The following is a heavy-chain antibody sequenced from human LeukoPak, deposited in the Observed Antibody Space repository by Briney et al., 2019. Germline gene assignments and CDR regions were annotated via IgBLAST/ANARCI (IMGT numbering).Heavy chain of an antibody. J-gene: IGHJ4*02. CDR1: GYTLTELS. V-gene: IGHV1-24*01. CDR2: FDLEDGET. CDR3: ATGNYYGSGSYSPIDY. D-gene: IGHD3-10*01. Sequence: ASVKVSCKVSGYTLTELSMHWVGQAPGKGREWMGGFDLEDGETIYAQKFQGRVTITEDTSTDTAYMELSSLRSEDTAVYYCATGNYYGSGSYSPIDYWGQGTLVTVSS.